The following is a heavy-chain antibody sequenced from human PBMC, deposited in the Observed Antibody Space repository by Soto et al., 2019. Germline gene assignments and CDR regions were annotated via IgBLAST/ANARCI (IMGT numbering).Heavy chain of an antibody. CDR3: AKDTLWTIDF. V-gene: IGHV3-43*01. CDR2: INWDSSET. J-gene: IGHJ4*02. Sequence: GGSLRLSCAASGFNFGANTIHWVRQAPGKGLEWVSLINWDSSETYYADFVRGRFTISRDNSRNSVYLQLHSLRPEDTALYFYAKDTLWTIDFWGQGTLVTVSS. D-gene: IGHD2-21*01. CDR1: GFNFGANT.